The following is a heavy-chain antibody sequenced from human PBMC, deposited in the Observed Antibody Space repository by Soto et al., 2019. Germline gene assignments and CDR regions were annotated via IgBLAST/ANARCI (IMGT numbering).Heavy chain of an antibody. CDR1: GGSFSGYY. CDR3: ARANYDFWSGYYYYHY. J-gene: IGHJ4*02. Sequence: PSETLSLTCAVYGGSFSGYYWSWIRQPPGKGLEWIGEINRSGSTNYNPSLKSRVTISVDTSKNQFSLKLSSVTAADTAVYYCARANYDFWSGYYYYHYWGQGTLVTV. D-gene: IGHD3-3*01. V-gene: IGHV4-34*01. CDR2: INRSGST.